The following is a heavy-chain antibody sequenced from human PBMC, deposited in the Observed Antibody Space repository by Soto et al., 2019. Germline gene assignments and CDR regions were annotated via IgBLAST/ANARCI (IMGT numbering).Heavy chain of an antibody. CDR2: ISAYNGNT. CDR1: GYTFTSYG. V-gene: IGHV1-18*01. CDR3: ARSPGGNWNLRTDY. Sequence: ASVKVSCKASGYTFTSYGIIWVRQAPGQGLEWMGWISAYNGNTNYAQKLQGRVTMTTDTSTSTAYMELRSLRSGDTAVYYCARSPGGNWNLRTDYWGQGTLVTVSS. J-gene: IGHJ4*02. D-gene: IGHD1-1*01.